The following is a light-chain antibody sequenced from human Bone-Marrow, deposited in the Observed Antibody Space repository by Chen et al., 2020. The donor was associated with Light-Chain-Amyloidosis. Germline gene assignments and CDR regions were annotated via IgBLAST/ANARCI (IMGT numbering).Light chain of an antibody. CDR1: KIGSTS. CDR2: DDM. Sequence: SYLLTPPSSVSVAPGQTATIACGGNKIGSTSVHWYQQTPGQAPLLVVYDDMDRPPVIPGRLSCTNSGNTATLTISRVEAGDEDDYYCQVCDRGSDRPVFGGGTKLTVL. V-gene: IGLV3-21*02. J-gene: IGLJ3*02. CDR3: QVCDRGSDRPV.